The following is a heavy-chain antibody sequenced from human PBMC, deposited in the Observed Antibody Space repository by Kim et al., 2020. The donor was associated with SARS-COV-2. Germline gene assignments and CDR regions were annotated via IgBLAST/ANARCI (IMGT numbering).Heavy chain of an antibody. Sequence: SETLSLTCSVSGDSVTNNNYYWSWIRQPPGKGLQWIANVYYTGDTYYSPSLRSRVIISIDTSKNQFSLTLTFVTAADTALYFCASLRKPGDFDFWGQGTL. CDR2: VYYTGDT. J-gene: IGHJ4*02. CDR3: ASLRKPGDFDF. CDR1: GDSVTNNNYY. V-gene: IGHV4-39*01.